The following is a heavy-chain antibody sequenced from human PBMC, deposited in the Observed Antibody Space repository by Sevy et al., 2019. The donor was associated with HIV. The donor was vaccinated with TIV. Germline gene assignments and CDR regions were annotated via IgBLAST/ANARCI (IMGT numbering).Heavy chain of an antibody. Sequence: ASVKVSCKASGGTFSSYAVSWVRLAPGQGLEWMGGIIPIFGTANYARKFQGRLMITADASTSTAYMELSSLRSEDTAVYYCARSFRSQIYGGNSGFDYWGQGTLVTVSS. J-gene: IGHJ4*02. V-gene: IGHV1-69*13. CDR2: IIPIFGTA. CDR1: GGTFSSYA. CDR3: ARSFRSQIYGGNSGFDY. D-gene: IGHD4-17*01.